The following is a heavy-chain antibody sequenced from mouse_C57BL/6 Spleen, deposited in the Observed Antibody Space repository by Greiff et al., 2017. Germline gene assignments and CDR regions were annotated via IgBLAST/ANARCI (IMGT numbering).Heavy chain of an antibody. Sequence: QVQLQQSGAELVKPGASVKISCKASGYAFSSYWMNWVKQRPGKGLEWIGQIYPGDGDTNYNGKLKGKATLTADKSASTAYMQLSSLTSEDSAVYFCARGGTVVATTPAMDYWGQGTSVTVSS. CDR1: GYAFSSYW. D-gene: IGHD1-1*01. CDR3: ARGGTVVATTPAMDY. J-gene: IGHJ4*01. CDR2: IYPGDGDT. V-gene: IGHV1-80*01.